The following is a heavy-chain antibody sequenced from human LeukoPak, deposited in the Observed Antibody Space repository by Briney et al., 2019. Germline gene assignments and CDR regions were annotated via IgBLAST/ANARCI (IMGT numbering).Heavy chain of an antibody. CDR3: ASIPLGYCSSTSCPDY. CDR1: GYTFTSYY. Sequence: GASVKVSCKASGYTFTSYYMHWVRQPHGQGLEWMGIINPSGGSTSYAQRFQGRVTMTRDTYTSTVYMELSSLRSEDTAVYYCASIPLGYCSSTSCPDYWGQGTLVTVSS. J-gene: IGHJ4*02. D-gene: IGHD2-2*01. V-gene: IGHV1-46*01. CDR2: INPSGGST.